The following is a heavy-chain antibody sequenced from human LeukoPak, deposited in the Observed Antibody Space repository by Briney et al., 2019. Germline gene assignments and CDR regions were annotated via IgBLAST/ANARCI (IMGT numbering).Heavy chain of an antibody. Sequence: SETLSLTCTVSGGSISSYYWSWIRQPAGKGLEWIGRIYTSGSTNYNPSLKSRVTMSVDTSKNQFSLKLSSVTAADTAVYYCARDRGYSSSWYWGPTYYLDYWGQGTLVTVSS. V-gene: IGHV4-4*07. J-gene: IGHJ4*02. D-gene: IGHD6-13*01. CDR1: GGSISSYY. CDR2: IYTSGST. CDR3: ARDRGYSSSWYWGPTYYLDY.